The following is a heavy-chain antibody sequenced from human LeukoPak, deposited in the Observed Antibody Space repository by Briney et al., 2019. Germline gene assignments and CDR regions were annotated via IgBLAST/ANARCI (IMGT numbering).Heavy chain of an antibody. CDR2: ISGNSGTT. J-gene: IGHJ4*02. V-gene: IGHV3-23*01. CDR3: AKDRDSSGRYRFDY. Sequence: PGGSLRLSCAASGFTFNGYALSWVRQAPGKGREWLSVISGNSGTTYYADSVKGRFTTSRDNSKKTLYLQMSSLGAEDTAVYYCAKDRDSSGRYRFDYWGQGTLVTVSS. CDR1: GFTFNGYA. D-gene: IGHD3-22*01.